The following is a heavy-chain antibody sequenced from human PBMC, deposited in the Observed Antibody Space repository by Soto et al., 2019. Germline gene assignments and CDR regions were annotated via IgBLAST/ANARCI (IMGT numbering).Heavy chain of an antibody. V-gene: IGHV3-23*01. CDR3: AKDGNPIPYLTGYYRLGWFDP. Sequence: EVQLLESGGGLVQPGGSLRLSCAASGFTFSSYAMSWVRQAPGKGLEWVSAISGSGGSTYYADSVKVRFTISRDNSKNTLYLQMNSLRAEDTAVYYCAKDGNPIPYLTGYYRLGWFDPWGQGTLVTVSS. CDR1: GFTFSSYA. CDR2: ISGSGGST. D-gene: IGHD3-9*01. J-gene: IGHJ5*02.